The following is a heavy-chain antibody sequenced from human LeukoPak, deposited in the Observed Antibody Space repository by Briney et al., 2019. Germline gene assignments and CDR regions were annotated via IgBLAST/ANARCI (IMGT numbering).Heavy chain of an antibody. CDR3: ARVPYCGGDCYSPHFDY. CDR1: GGSFSGYY. V-gene: IGHV4-34*01. Sequence: PSETLSLTCAVYGGSFSGYYWSWIRQPPGKGLEWLGEINHSGSTNYNPSLKSRVTISVDTSKNQFSLKLSSVTAADTAVYYCARVPYCGGDCYSPHFDYWGQGTLVTVSS. J-gene: IGHJ4*02. D-gene: IGHD2-21*02. CDR2: INHSGST.